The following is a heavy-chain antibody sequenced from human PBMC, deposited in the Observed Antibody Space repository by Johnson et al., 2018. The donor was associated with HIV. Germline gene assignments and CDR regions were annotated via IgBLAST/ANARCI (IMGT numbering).Heavy chain of an antibody. CDR2: ISYDGSNN. J-gene: IGHJ3*02. CDR3: ASEIYRPRPSSSWYVGAIDI. D-gene: IGHD6-13*01. CDR1: GFTFSSYA. V-gene: IGHV3-30*04. Sequence: QVQLVESGGGLVQPGGSLKLSCAASGFTFSSYAMHWVRPAPGKGLEWVAVISYDGSNNYYAASVTGRFTISRDNSKNTLYLHMNSLRAEDTAVYYGASEIYRPRPSSSWYVGAIDIWGQGTMVTVSS.